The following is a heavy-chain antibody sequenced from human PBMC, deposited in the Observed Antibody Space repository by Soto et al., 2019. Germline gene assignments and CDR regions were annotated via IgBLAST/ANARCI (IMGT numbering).Heavy chain of an antibody. CDR1: GGSIRDYY. D-gene: IGHD6-13*01. V-gene: IGHV4-59*08. J-gene: IGHJ5*02. CDR2: IYYSGST. CDR3: ARRNSTSRRGWFDP. Sequence: PSETLSLTCTVSGGSIRDYYWGWIRQSPGKGLEWIGYIYYSGSTNYNPSLKSRVTISVDTSKNQFFLKLSSVTAADTAVYYCARRNSTSRRGWFDPWGQGTLVTVSS.